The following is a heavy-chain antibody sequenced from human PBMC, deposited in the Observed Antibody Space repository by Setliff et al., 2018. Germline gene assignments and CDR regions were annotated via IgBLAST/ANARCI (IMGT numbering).Heavy chain of an antibody. V-gene: IGHV3-49*04. D-gene: IGHD3-3*01. CDR1: GFTFGDYA. Sequence: GSLRLSCTASGFTFGDYAMSWVRQAPGKGLEWVGFIRSKAYGGTTEYAASVKGRFTISRDDSKSIAYLQMNSLITEDTAVYYCTREASVDFWSGYPYYYYMDVWGKGTTVTVSS. CDR3: TREASVDFWSGYPYYYYMDV. J-gene: IGHJ6*03. CDR2: IRSKAYGGTT.